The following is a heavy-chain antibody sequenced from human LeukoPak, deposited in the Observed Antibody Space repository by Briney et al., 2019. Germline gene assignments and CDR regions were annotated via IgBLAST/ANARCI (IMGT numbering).Heavy chain of an antibody. Sequence: SETLSLTCTVSGGSISSYYWSWIRQPAGKGLELIGRIYTSGTTNYNPSLKSRVTMSVDTSKNQFSLKLSSVTDADTAVYYCARAPTGTGGWNWFDPWGQGTLVTVSS. CDR2: IYTSGTT. CDR1: GGSISSYY. CDR3: ARAPTGTGGWNWFDP. D-gene: IGHD1-1*01. V-gene: IGHV4-4*07. J-gene: IGHJ5*02.